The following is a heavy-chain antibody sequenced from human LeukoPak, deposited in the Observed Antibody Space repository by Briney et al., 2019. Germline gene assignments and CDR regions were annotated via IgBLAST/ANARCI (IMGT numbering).Heavy chain of an antibody. CDR3: ARVKRGWNFDY. J-gene: IGHJ4*02. CDR1: GFTVSSNY. CDR2: IYSGGST. V-gene: IGHV3-53*01. Sequence: PGGSLRLSCAASGFTVSSNYMSWVRQAPGKGLEWVSVIYSGGSTYYTDSVKGRFTISRDNSKNTLYLQMNSLRAEDTAVYYCARVKRGWNFDYWGQGTLVTVSS. D-gene: IGHD6-19*01.